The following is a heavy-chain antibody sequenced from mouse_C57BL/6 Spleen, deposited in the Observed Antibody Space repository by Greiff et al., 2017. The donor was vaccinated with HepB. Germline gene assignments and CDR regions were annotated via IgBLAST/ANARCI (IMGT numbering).Heavy chain of an antibody. Sequence: QVQLQQPGAELVRPGSSVKLSCKASGYTFTSYWMHWVKQRPIQGLEWIGNIDPSDSETHYNQKFKDKATLTVDKSSSTAYMQLSSLTSEDSAVYYCARAYLYGRGYYYAMDYWGQGTSVTVSS. D-gene: IGHD1-1*01. CDR2: IDPSDSET. CDR1: GYTFTSYW. V-gene: IGHV1-52*01. CDR3: ARAYLYGRGYYYAMDY. J-gene: IGHJ4*01.